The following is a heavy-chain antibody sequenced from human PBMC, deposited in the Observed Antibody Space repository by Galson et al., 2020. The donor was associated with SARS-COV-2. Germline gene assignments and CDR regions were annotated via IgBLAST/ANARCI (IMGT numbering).Heavy chain of an antibody. J-gene: IGHJ4*02. V-gene: IGHV3-21*01. CDR3: VRLSDVDFY. CDR1: GFTFSRYS. Sequence: GESLKISCAASGFTFSRYSMSWVRQAPGKGLEWVSSISDSGNFYADSVKGRFTISRDNAKNSLFLQMNSLRGEDTAVYYCVRLSDVDFYWGQGTLVAVSS. D-gene: IGHD5-12*01. CDR2: ISDSGNF.